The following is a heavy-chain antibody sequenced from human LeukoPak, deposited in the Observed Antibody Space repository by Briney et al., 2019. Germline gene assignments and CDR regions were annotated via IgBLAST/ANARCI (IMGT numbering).Heavy chain of an antibody. V-gene: IGHV3-23*01. CDR1: GFTFSSYA. Sequence: GGSLRLSCAASGFTFSSYAMSWVRQAPGKGLEWVSAISGSGGSTYYADSVKGRFTISRDNSKNTLYLQMNSLRAEDTAVYYCAKAGLGVPAARYYYYMDVWGKGTTVTVSS. CDR3: AKAGLGVPAARYYYYMDV. CDR2: ISGSGGST. D-gene: IGHD2-2*01. J-gene: IGHJ6*03.